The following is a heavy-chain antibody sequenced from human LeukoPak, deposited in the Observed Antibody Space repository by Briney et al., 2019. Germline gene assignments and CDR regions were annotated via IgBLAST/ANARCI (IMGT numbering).Heavy chain of an antibody. CDR3: ASTPSSPMDY. D-gene: IGHD6-13*01. Sequence: SETLSLTCTVSGGSIISSSYYWGWIRQPPGKGLEWIGSIYYGGSTYYNPSLKSRVTISVDTSKNQFSLKLSSVTAADTAVYYCASTPSSPMDYWGQGTLVTVSS. V-gene: IGHV4-39*07. J-gene: IGHJ4*02. CDR1: GGSIISSSYY. CDR2: IYYGGST.